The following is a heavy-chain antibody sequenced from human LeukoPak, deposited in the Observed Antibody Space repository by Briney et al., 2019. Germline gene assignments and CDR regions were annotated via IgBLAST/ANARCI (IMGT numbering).Heavy chain of an antibody. D-gene: IGHD3-22*01. CDR3: ARNYYYDSSGYYLFDY. CDR2: INRSGST. J-gene: IGHJ4*02. CDR1: GGSFSGYY. Sequence: SETLSLTCAVYGGSFSGYYWSWIRQPPGKGLEWIGEINRSGSTNYNPSLKSRVTISVDTSKNQFSLKLSSVTAADTAVYYCARNYYYDSSGYYLFDYWGQGTLVTVSS. V-gene: IGHV4-34*01.